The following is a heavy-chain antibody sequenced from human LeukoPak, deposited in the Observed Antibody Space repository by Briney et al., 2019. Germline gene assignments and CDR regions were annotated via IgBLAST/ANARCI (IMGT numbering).Heavy chain of an antibody. J-gene: IGHJ4*02. Sequence: PSETLSLTCTVSGGSISSTYDHWDWIRQSPGKGLEWLGSSRYSGTTYYNPSLKGRVTMFVDTSNNQFSLRLRSVTAADTAVYYCARRLHYFDYWGQGSLVTVSS. CDR1: GGSISSTYDH. V-gene: IGHV4-39*01. CDR3: ARRLHYFDY. CDR2: SRYSGTT. D-gene: IGHD2-21*02.